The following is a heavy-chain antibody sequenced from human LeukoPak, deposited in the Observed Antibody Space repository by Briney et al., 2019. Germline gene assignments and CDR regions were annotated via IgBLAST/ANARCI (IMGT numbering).Heavy chain of an antibody. Sequence: PGGSLRLSCVGSGFTFSSYAVHWVRQAPGKGLEWLALISFDGTNKFYADSVKGRFTISRDNSKNTLYLQMNSLRAEDTAVYYCARDPRDDFWSGYFNWFDPWGQGTLVTVSS. J-gene: IGHJ5*02. CDR3: ARDPRDDFWSGYFNWFDP. V-gene: IGHV3-30-3*01. D-gene: IGHD3-3*01. CDR2: ISFDGTNK. CDR1: GFTFSSYA.